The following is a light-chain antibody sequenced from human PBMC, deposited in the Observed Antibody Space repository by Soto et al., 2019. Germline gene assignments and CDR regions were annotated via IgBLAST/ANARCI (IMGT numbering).Light chain of an antibody. J-gene: IGLJ2*01. V-gene: IGLV4-60*02. Sequence: QSVLTQSSSASASLGSSVKLTCTLRSGHSTYIIAWHQQQPGKAPRYLMKLEGSGSYNKGSGIPDRFSGSSSGADRYLTISNLQFEDAADYYCETWDTNVVVFGGGTKLTVL. CDR2: LEGSGSY. CDR3: ETWDTNVVV. CDR1: SGHSTYI.